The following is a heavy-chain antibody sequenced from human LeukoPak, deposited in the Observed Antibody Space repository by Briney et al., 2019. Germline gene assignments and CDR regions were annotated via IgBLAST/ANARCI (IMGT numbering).Heavy chain of an antibody. Sequence: GRSLRLSCAASGFTFPIHAIHWVRQAPGKGLEWVAVISYDGSNKYYADSVKGRFTISRDNSKNTLYLQMNSLRAEDTAVYYCAREAAVSGPSYFDFWGQGTLVTVSS. J-gene: IGHJ4*02. CDR3: AREAAVSGPSYFDF. CDR1: GFTFPIHA. D-gene: IGHD6-19*01. CDR2: ISYDGSNK. V-gene: IGHV3-30-3*01.